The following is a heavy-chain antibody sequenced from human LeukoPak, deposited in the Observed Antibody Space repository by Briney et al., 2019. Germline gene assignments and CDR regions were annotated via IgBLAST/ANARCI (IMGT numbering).Heavy chain of an antibody. CDR2: NYHSGST. CDR1: GGSISSGGYY. CDR3: ARLISLGNDAFDI. Sequence: SETLSLTCTVSGGSISSGGYYWSWIRQPPGKGLEWIGYNYHSGSTYYNPSLKSRVTISVDRSKNQFSLKLSSVTAADTAVYYCARLISLGNDAFDIWGQGTMVTVSS. J-gene: IGHJ3*02. D-gene: IGHD3-16*01. V-gene: IGHV4-30-2*01.